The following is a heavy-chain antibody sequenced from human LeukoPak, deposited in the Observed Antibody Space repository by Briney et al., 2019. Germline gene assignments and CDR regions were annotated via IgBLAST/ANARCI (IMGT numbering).Heavy chain of an antibody. CDR3: AKDMETTVVTPTFDY. CDR1: GFTFDDYA. CDR2: ISWSSATI. J-gene: IGHJ4*02. V-gene: IGHV3-9*01. D-gene: IGHD4-23*01. Sequence: GGSLRLSCAASGFTFDDYAMHWVRQAPGEGLEWVSGISWSSATIGYADSVKGRFTISRDNAKNSLYLQMNSLRAEDTALYYCAKDMETTVVTPTFDYWGQGTLVTVSS.